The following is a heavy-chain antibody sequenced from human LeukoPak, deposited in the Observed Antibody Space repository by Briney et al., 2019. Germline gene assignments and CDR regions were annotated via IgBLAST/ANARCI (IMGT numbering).Heavy chain of an antibody. V-gene: IGHV1-69*01. J-gene: IGHJ4*02. D-gene: IGHD1-1*01. CDR3: ATRKATGTTVDY. Sequence: GSSVKVSCKASGGTFSSYAISWVRQAPGQRLEWMGGIIPIFGTANYAQKFQGRVTITADESTSTAYMELSSLRSEDTAVYYCATRKATGTTVDYWGQGTLVTVSS. CDR2: IIPIFGTA. CDR1: GGTFSSYA.